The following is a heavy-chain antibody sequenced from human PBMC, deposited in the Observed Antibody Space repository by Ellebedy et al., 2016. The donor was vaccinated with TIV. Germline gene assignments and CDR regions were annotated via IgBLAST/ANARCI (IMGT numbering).Heavy chain of an antibody. CDR1: GYTFTGYY. Sequence: AASVKVSCKASGYTFTGYYMHWVRQAPGQGLEWMGWINPNSGGTNYAQKFQVWVTMTRDTSISTAYMELSRLRSDDTAVYYCARAKRRWLQTDAFDYWGQGTLVTVSS. D-gene: IGHD5-24*01. CDR3: ARAKRRWLQTDAFDY. V-gene: IGHV1-2*04. CDR2: INPNSGGT. J-gene: IGHJ4*02.